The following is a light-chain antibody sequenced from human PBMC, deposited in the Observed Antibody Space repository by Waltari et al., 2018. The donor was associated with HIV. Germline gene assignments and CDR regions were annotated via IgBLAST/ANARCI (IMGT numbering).Light chain of an antibody. V-gene: IGKV3-15*01. J-gene: IGKJ4*01. Sequence: DILLTQSPSTLSVSPGVRGTLSFRASQTVGLNLAWYQQRPGQPPKLLVYGASIRASGVSSRFSGSGSGTEFTLTITSVRSEDFAMYFCQQYDVWPLTFGGGTNVDLK. CDR3: QQYDVWPLT. CDR1: QTVGLN. CDR2: GAS.